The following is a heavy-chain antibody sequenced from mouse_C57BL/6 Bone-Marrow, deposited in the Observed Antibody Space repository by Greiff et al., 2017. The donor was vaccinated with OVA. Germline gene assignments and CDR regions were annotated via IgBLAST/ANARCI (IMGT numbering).Heavy chain of an antibody. Sequence: VQLKEPGAELVRPGASVKLSCTASGFNIKDDYMHWVKQRPEQGLEWIGWIDPANGDTEYASKFQGKATITANTSSNTAYLQLTSLTSEDTAVEYCTSPSRAPAWFADWGQGTLVTVSA. CDR2: IDPANGDT. D-gene: IGHD3-1*01. CDR1: GFNIKDDY. CDR3: TSPSRAPAWFAD. J-gene: IGHJ3*01. V-gene: IGHV14-4*01.